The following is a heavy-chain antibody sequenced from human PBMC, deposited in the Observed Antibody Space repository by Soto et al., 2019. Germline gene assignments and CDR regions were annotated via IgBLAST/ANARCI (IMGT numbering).Heavy chain of an antibody. V-gene: IGHV1-69*06. Sequence: QVQLMQSGAEVKKPGSSVKVSCKASGGTISTNVISWVRQAPWQGLEWMGEIMPIFAAPNNAQKFQGRLTITADTSTTTVYMELSSLTSEDTAVYFCATGARYCSGGSCYPDDWGQGTLVIVSS. D-gene: IGHD2-15*01. CDR1: GGTISTNV. CDR3: ATGARYCSGGSCYPDD. J-gene: IGHJ4*02. CDR2: IMPIFAAP.